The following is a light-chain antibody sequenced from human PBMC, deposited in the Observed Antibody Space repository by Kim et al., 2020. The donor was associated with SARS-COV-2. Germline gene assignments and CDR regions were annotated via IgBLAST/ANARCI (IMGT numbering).Light chain of an antibody. CDR1: QTISSY. CDR3: QQTYITPLT. CDR2: AAT. V-gene: IGKV1-39*01. Sequence: SASVGDRVTITCRASQTISSYLNWYQQKPGNAPKVLIYAATSLQSGVPSRFSARGTGTDFTLTISSLQAEDFATYYCQQTYITPLTFGGGTKVEI. J-gene: IGKJ4*01.